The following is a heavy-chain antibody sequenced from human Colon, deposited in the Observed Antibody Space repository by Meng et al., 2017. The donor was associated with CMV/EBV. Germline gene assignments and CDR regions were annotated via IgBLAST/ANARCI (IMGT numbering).Heavy chain of an antibody. D-gene: IGHD2-2*01. CDR2: IYYSGNT. V-gene: IGHV4-39*07. CDR3: ARGYCSSTSCRVAQSYYYYGMDV. J-gene: IGHJ6*02. CDR1: GGSISSSSYY. Sequence: SETLSLTCNVSGGSISSSSYYWAWLRQPPGKGLEWIGSIYYSGNTDYNPSLKSRVTISVALSKNQFSLKLSSVTAADTAVYYCARGYCSSTSCRVAQSYYYYGMDVWGQGTTVTVSS.